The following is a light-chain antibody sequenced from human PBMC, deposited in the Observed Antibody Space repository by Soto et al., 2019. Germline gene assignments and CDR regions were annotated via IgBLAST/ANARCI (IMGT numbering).Light chain of an antibody. CDR1: SSDVGGYNY. CDR3: SSYTRSRTPYV. CDR2: DVT. Sequence: QSVLTQPASVSGSPGQSITISCTGTSSDVGGYNYVSWYQQHPVKAPKLMIYDVTNRPSGVSDRSSGSKSGNTASLTISGLQAEDEADYYCSSYTRSRTPYVFGTGTKVTVL. V-gene: IGLV2-14*01. J-gene: IGLJ1*01.